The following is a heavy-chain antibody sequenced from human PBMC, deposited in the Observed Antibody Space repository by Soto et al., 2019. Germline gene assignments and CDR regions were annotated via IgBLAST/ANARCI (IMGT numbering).Heavy chain of an antibody. CDR2: ISYDGSTR. CDR1: GFTFSTNA. V-gene: IGHV3-30-3*02. D-gene: IGHD6-19*01. J-gene: IGHJ4*02. CDR3: AKQFSGWSYYFDY. Sequence: ESGGGVAQPGRSLRLSCAASGFTFSTNAMHWVRQAPGKGLEWVAVISYDGSTRYYADSMKGRFTISRDNSKNTLYLQMNNLRAEDTAVYYCAKQFSGWSYYFDYWGQGTLVTVSS.